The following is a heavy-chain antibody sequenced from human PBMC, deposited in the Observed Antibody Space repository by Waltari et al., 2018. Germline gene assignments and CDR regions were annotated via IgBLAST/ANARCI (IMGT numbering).Heavy chain of an antibody. J-gene: IGHJ4*02. D-gene: IGHD2-2*01. Sequence: EVQLVESGGGLVKPGGSLSLSGVASEFPFRSYSMNWVRQAPGKGLEWVSSISSSGGHKFYAASMEGRFTISRDNAKNSLYLQMNSLRAEDTAVYYCATSEYQLVLVDEYWGQGTLVTVSS. CDR3: ATSEYQLVLVDEY. V-gene: IGHV3-21*01. CDR2: ISSSGGHK. CDR1: EFPFRSYS.